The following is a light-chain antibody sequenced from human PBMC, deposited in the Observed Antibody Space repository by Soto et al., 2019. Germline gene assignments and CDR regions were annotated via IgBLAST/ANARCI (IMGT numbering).Light chain of an antibody. Sequence: DIQMTQSPSSLSASVGDRVTITCRASQIINTWLAWYQQKPGKAPKLLIYRASNLVNGVPSRFSGSGSGTEFTLTISSLQPDDFSIYYCQQYATDSGTFGPGTKVDL. CDR3: QQYATDSGT. CDR2: RAS. J-gene: IGKJ3*01. V-gene: IGKV1-5*03. CDR1: QIINTW.